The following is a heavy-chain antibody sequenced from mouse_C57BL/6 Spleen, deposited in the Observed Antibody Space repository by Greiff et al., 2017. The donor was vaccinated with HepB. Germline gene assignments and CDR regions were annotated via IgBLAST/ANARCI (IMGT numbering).Heavy chain of an antibody. CDR2: IYPGDGDT. CDR3: ARYPTPYYYAMDY. V-gene: IGHV1-80*01. J-gene: IGHJ4*01. CDR1: GYAFSSYW. Sequence: QVQLKESGAELVKPGASVKISCKASGYAFSSYWMNWVKQRPGKGLEWIGQIYPGDGDTNYNGKFKGKATLTADKSSSTAYMQLSSLTSEDSAVYFCARYPTPYYYAMDYWGQGTSVTVSS.